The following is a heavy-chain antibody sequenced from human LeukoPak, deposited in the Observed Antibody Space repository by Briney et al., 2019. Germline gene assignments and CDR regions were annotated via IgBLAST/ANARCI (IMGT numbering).Heavy chain of an antibody. Sequence: SETLSLTCTVSGYSISSGYYWGWIRQPPGKGLEWIGYIYYSGSTNYNPSLKSRVTISVDTSKNQFSLKLSSVTAADTAVYYCAREDYDILTGYYRDYWGQGTLVTVSS. V-gene: IGHV4-61*01. J-gene: IGHJ4*02. CDR1: GYSISSGYY. CDR2: IYYSGST. D-gene: IGHD3-9*01. CDR3: AREDYDILTGYYRDY.